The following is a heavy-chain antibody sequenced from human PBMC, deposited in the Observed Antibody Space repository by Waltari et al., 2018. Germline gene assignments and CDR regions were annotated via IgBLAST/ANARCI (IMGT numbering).Heavy chain of an antibody. V-gene: IGHV4-34*01. Sequence: QVQLQQWGAGLLKPSETLSLTCAVYGGSFSGYYWSWIRQPPGTGLEWIGEINHSGRTNNDPSLKSRVTISVDTSKNQFSLKLSSVTAADTAVYYCARGGGSGYGSRPPFDIWGQGTMVTVSS. CDR3: ARGGGSGYGSRPPFDI. CDR2: INHSGRT. CDR1: GGSFSGYY. D-gene: IGHD5-12*01. J-gene: IGHJ3*02.